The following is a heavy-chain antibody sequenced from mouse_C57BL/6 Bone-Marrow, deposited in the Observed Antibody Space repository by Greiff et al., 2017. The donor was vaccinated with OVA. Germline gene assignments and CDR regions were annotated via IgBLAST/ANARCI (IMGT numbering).Heavy chain of an antibody. D-gene: IGHD1-1*01. Sequence: QVQLQQPGAELVMPGASVKLSCKASGYTFTSYWMHWVTQRPGQGLEWIGEIDPYDSYTNYNQKFKGKSTLTVDKSSSTAYMQLSSLTSEDSAVYYCARYGSSHWYFDVWGTGTTVTVSS. CDR1: GYTFTSYW. CDR2: IDPYDSYT. J-gene: IGHJ1*03. CDR3: ARYGSSHWYFDV. V-gene: IGHV1-69*01.